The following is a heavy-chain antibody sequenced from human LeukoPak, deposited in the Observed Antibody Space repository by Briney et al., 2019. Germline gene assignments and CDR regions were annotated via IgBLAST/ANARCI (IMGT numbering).Heavy chain of an antibody. Sequence: TGGSLRLSCAASGFTFSSYAMHWVRQAPGKGLEWVAVISYDGSNKYYADSVKGRFTISRDNSKNTLYLQMNSLRAEDTAVYYCARDGGPWGSRGFDYWGQGTLVTVSS. CDR1: GFTFSSYA. V-gene: IGHV3-30*04. J-gene: IGHJ4*02. D-gene: IGHD3-16*01. CDR2: ISYDGSNK. CDR3: ARDGGPWGSRGFDY.